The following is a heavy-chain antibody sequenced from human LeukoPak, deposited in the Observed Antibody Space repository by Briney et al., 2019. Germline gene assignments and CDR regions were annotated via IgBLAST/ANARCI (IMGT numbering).Heavy chain of an antibody. D-gene: IGHD1-1*01. V-gene: IGHV3-74*01. CDR1: GFTFSTSW. CDR2: ISPYRSQT. Sequence: GGSLSLSCAASGFTFSTSWMHWVRHAPGKGLLWISRISPYRSQTRKVDFVKGRVTLSRDNTKDTLDLKMNSLRAEDTAVYYCASYNWGSAFDMWGPGTMVTVSS. CDR3: ASYNWGSAFDM. J-gene: IGHJ3*02.